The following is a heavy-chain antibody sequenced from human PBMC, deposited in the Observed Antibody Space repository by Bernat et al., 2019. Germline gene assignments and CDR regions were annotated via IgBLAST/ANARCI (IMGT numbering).Heavy chain of an antibody. V-gene: IGHV3-23*01. Sequence: EVQLLESGGGLEQPGGSLRLSCAASGFTFSTYAMSWVRQAPGKGLEWVSGVSGSGGSTYYADSVKGRFTISRDNSKNPLYLQMNSLRAEDTAVYYCAKGYYYDSGGYYPVATGFYCWGQGTLVTVSS. CDR2: VSGSGGST. CDR3: AKGYYYDSGGYYPVATGFYC. CDR1: GFTFSTYA. D-gene: IGHD3-22*01. J-gene: IGHJ4*02.